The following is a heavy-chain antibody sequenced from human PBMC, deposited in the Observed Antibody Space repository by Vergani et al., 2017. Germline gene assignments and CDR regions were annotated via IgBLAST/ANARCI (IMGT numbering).Heavy chain of an antibody. CDR1: GGSISSYY. CDR3: ARQAKHYSSSLFDP. CDR2: IYYSGST. Sequence: QLQLQESGPGLVKPSETLSLTCTVSGGSISSYYWSWIRQPPGKGLEWIGYIYYSGSTNYNPSLKSRVTISVDTSKNQFSLKLSSVTAADTAVYYCARQAKHYSSSLFDPWGQGTLVTVSS. V-gene: IGHV4-59*08. D-gene: IGHD6-13*01. J-gene: IGHJ5*02.